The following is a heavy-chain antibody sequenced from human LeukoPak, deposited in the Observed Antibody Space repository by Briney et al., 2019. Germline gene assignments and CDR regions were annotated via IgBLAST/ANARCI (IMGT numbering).Heavy chain of an antibody. D-gene: IGHD6-13*01. CDR1: GFTLSSYA. V-gene: IGHV3-23*01. CDR2: VDGGGGGT. CDR3: AKQSAGSAAWYSLHYDF. Sequence: GGSLRLSCAASGFTLSSYAMTWVRQAPGRGLEWVSSVDGGGGGTYCADSVKGRFTISRDNSKDTLYLQMNGLRAEDTAVYFCAKQSAGSAAWYSLHYDFWGQGTLVTVSS. J-gene: IGHJ4*02.